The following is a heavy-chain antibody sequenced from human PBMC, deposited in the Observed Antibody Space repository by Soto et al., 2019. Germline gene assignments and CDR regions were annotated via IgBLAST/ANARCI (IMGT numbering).Heavy chain of an antibody. CDR3: AAGGIVVVTATDAFDI. J-gene: IGHJ3*02. CDR2: ISYDGSNK. CDR1: GFTFSSYG. V-gene: IGHV3-30*03. Sequence: QVQLVESGGGVVQPGRSLRLSCAASGFTFSSYGMHWVRQAPGKGLEWVAVISYDGSNKYYADSVKGRFTISRDNSKNTLYLQMNSLRAEYTAVYYCAAGGIVVVTATDAFDIWGQGTMVTVSS. D-gene: IGHD2-21*02.